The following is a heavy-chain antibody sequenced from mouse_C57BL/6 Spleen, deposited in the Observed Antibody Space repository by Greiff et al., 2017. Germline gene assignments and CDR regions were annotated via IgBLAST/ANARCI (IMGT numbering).Heavy chain of an antibody. J-gene: IGHJ2*01. CDR2: IWSGGST. CDR3: ARNYYGSSLYYFDY. D-gene: IGHD1-1*01. V-gene: IGHV2-2*01. CDR1: GFSLTSYG. Sequence: VKLQESGPGLVQPSQSLSITCTVSGFSLTSYGVHWVRQSPGKGLEWLGVIWSGGSTDYNAAFISRLSISKDNSTSQVFFKMNSLQADDTAIYYCARNYYGSSLYYFDYWGQGTTLTVSS.